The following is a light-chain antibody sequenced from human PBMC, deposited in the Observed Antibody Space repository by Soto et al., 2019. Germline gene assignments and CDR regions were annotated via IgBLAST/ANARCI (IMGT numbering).Light chain of an antibody. V-gene: IGKV1-5*03. CDR3: QQYNSYPWT. CDR1: QSISSW. CDR2: KAS. J-gene: IGKJ1*01. Sequence: DIQMTQSPSTLSASVGDRVTITCRASQSISSWLAWYQQKPGKAPNRLIYKASSLQSGLPPTFSGSGSGTHFTLTFSTLPPDDFATYYYQQYNSYPWTFGQGTQVDIK.